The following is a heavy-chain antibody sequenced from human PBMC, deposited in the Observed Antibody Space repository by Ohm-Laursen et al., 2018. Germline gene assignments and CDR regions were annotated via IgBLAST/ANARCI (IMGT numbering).Heavy chain of an antibody. V-gene: IGHV4-59*11. J-gene: IGHJ4*02. Sequence: TLSLTCTVSGAPISTHYWSWIRQPPGKGLEWIGYIYYSGTTNYNPSLKSRVTISLNTSKNQFSLKLSSVTAADTAVYYCARGTGAYDLRYFDYWGQGTRVTVSS. D-gene: IGHD5-12*01. CDR1: GAPISTHY. CDR2: IYYSGTT. CDR3: ARGTGAYDLRYFDY.